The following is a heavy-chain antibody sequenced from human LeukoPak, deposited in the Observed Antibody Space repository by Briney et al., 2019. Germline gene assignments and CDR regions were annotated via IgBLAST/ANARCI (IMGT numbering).Heavy chain of an antibody. CDR3: AREYQLLYNY. CDR2: ISYDGSNK. Sequence: GGSLRLSCAASGFTFSSYAMHWVRQVPGKGLEWVAVISYDGSNKYYADSVKGRFTISRDNSKNTLYLQMNSLRAEDTAVYYCAREYQLLYNYWGQGTLVTVSS. J-gene: IGHJ4*02. V-gene: IGHV3-30-3*01. CDR1: GFTFSSYA. D-gene: IGHD2-2*02.